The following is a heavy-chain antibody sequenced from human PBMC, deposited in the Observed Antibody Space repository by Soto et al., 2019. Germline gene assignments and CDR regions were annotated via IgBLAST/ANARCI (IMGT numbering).Heavy chain of an antibody. CDR3: ARAAPYPSSGWFDP. CDR2: MFYSGSS. Sequence: SETLSLTCTVSGGSISSYYWSWIRQPPGKELEWIGYMFYSGSSEYNPSLKSRLTMSVDTSKNQFSLELSSVTAADTAVYYCARAAPYPSSGWFDPWGQGTLVTVSS. CDR1: GGSISSYY. V-gene: IGHV4-59*01. D-gene: IGHD2-2*01. J-gene: IGHJ5*02.